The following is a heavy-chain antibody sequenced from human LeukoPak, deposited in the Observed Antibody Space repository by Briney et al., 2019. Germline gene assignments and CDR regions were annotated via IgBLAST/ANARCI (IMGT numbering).Heavy chain of an antibody. J-gene: IGHJ4*02. CDR2: MFSGGNT. D-gene: IGHD6-13*01. CDR1: GFTVSSNY. Sequence: GGSLRLSCAASGFTVSSNYMAWVRQAPEKGLEWLSIMFSGGNTYYADSVEGRFTISRDNSRNMLYLQMSSLRAEDTALYYCARGRDSSTFFGYWGQGTLVTVSS. V-gene: IGHV3-53*01. CDR3: ARGRDSSTFFGY.